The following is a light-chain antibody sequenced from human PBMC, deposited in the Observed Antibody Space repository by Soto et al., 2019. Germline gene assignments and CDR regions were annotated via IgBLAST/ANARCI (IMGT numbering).Light chain of an antibody. V-gene: IGKV3-20*01. J-gene: IGKJ1*01. CDR1: QTVRNNY. Sequence: EFVLTQSPGTLSLSPGERATLSCRASQTVRNNYLAWYQQKPGQAPRLLIYDASSRATGIPDRFSGGGSGTDFTLTISRLEPEDFAVYYCQQYDKSWTFGLGTKVDIK. CDR3: QQYDKSWT. CDR2: DAS.